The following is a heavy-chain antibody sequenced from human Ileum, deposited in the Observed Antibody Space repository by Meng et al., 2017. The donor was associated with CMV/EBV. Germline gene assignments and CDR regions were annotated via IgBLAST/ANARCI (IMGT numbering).Heavy chain of an antibody. CDR2: IKEDGSTK. CDR3: ARGPDIGAF. D-gene: IGHD5-12*01. CDR1: GFHFTRHW. Sequence: GESLKISCVASGFHFTRHWMIWVRQPPGKGLEWVANIKEDGSTKLYVDSVKGRFTISRDNSKNSLFLQMNSLRVEDTAVYYCARGPDIGAFWGQGTLVTVSS. J-gene: IGHJ4*02. V-gene: IGHV3-7*01.